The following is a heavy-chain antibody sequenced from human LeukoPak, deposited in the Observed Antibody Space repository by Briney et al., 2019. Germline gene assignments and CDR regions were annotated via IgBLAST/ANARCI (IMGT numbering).Heavy chain of an antibody. Sequence: ASVKVSCKASGYTFTSYGISWVRQAPGQGLEWMGWISAYNGNTNYAQKLQGRVTMTTDTSTSTAYMELRSLRSDDTAVYYCARDKRSDGSGSKLDYWGQGTMVTVSS. CDR3: ARDKRSDGSGSKLDY. J-gene: IGHJ4*02. D-gene: IGHD3-10*01. V-gene: IGHV1-18*01. CDR2: ISAYNGNT. CDR1: GYTFTSYG.